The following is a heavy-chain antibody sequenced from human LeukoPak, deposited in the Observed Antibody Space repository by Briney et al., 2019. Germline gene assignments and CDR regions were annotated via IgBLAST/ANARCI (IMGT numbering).Heavy chain of an antibody. CDR3: ARVDGSAATGGD. CDR2: IKANSGDT. J-gene: IGHJ4*02. CDR1: GYTFTAYY. Sequence: GASVKVSCKASGYTFTAYYIHWVRQAPGQGLEWMGLIKANSGDTIYAQMFQGRVTMTRDTSISTAYMELSRLTSDDTAVYYCARVDGSAATGGDWGQGTLVTVSS. D-gene: IGHD1-1*01. V-gene: IGHV1-2*02.